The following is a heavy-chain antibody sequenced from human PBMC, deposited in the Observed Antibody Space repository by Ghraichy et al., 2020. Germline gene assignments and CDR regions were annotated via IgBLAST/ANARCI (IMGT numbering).Heavy chain of an antibody. D-gene: IGHD5-18*01. CDR2: IYSGGST. V-gene: IGHV3-53*01. CDR3: ARGGYSYGLDWFDP. CDR1: GFTVSSNY. J-gene: IGHJ5*02. Sequence: GGSLRLSCAASGFTVSSNYMSWVRQAPGKGLEWVSVIYSGGSTYYADSVKGRFTISRDNSKNTLYLQMNSLRAEDTAVYYCARGGYSYGLDWFDPWGQGTLVTVSS.